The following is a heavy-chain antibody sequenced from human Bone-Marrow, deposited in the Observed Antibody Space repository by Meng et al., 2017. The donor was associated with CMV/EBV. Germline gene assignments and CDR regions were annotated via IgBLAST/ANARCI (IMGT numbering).Heavy chain of an antibody. J-gene: IGHJ6*02. V-gene: IGHV1-2*02. CDR3: ARTCSGGSCYSGYGMDV. D-gene: IGHD2-15*01. Sequence: ASVKVSCKASGYTFTGYYMHWVRQAPGQGLEWMGWINPNSGGTNYAQKFQGRVTMTRDPSISTAYMELSRLRSDDTAVYYCARTCSGGSCYSGYGMDVWGQGTTVTVSS. CDR1: GYTFTGYY. CDR2: INPNSGGT.